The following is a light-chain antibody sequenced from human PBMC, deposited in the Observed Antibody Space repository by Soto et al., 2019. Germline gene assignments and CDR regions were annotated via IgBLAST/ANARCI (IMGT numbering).Light chain of an antibody. CDR2: DAS. V-gene: IGKV3-15*01. CDR3: QQYHNWPPIT. J-gene: IGKJ5*01. Sequence: TQSPATLSVCPRETPPRSSTASQSVSTKLAWYQQKPGQAPRLLINDASTRATGVPARFSGWGSGTEFTLTISSLQSEDFAVYYCQQYHNWPPITFGQGTRVEI. CDR1: QSVSTK.